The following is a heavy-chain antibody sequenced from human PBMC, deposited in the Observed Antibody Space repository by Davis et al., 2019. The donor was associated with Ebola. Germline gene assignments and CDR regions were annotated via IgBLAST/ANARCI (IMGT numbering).Heavy chain of an antibody. Sequence: GESLKISCAASGFTFSSYAMSWVRQAPGKGLEWVSAISGSGGSTYYADSVKGRFTISRDNSKNTLYLQMNSLRAEDTAVYYCARDYDSSSPPPYVWGKGTTVTVSS. CDR1: GFTFSSYA. V-gene: IGHV3-23*01. CDR2: ISGSGGST. D-gene: IGHD6-6*01. CDR3: ARDYDSSSPPPYV. J-gene: IGHJ6*04.